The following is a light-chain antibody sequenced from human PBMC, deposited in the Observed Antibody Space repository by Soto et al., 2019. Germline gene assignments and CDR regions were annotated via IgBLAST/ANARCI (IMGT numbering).Light chain of an antibody. J-gene: IGKJ1*01. Sequence: DVQLTQSPSTLSASVGDRVTITCRASQSINTYLNWYQQRPGKAPKLLIYGASTLHGGVPSRFSGSGSGTYFTLTINSLQPEDFATYYCQQSHSTPRTFGQGTKVEIK. CDR2: GAS. CDR3: QQSHSTPRT. CDR1: QSINTY. V-gene: IGKV1-39*01.